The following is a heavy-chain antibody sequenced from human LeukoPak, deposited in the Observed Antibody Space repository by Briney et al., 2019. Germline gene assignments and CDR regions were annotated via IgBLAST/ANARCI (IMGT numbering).Heavy chain of an antibody. CDR3: AREPYGGKQGAGWFGP. J-gene: IGHJ5*02. Sequence: SETLSLTCSVSGGSISSYYWSWIRQPAGKGLEWIGRIYTSVSTNYNPSLESRVTMSVDTSKNQFSLKLSSVTAADTAVYYRAREPYGGKQGAGWFGPWGQGTLVTVSS. CDR1: GGSISSYY. D-gene: IGHD4-23*01. V-gene: IGHV4-4*07. CDR2: IYTSVST.